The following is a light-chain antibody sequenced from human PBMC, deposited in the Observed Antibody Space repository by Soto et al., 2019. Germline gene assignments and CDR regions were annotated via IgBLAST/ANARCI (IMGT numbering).Light chain of an antibody. CDR2: EVN. V-gene: IGLV2-14*01. Sequence: QSALTQPASLSGSPGQSITISCTGTSSDIGAYDYVSWFQQHPGKAPKLMISEVNNRPSGVSNRFSGSKSGNTAYLTISGLQVEDEAEYICFSFTTPITHVLGTGTKVTV. CDR3: FSFTTPITHV. J-gene: IGLJ1*01. CDR1: SSDIGAYDY.